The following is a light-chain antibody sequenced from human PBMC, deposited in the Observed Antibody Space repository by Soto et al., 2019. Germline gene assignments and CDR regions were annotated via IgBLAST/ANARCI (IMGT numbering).Light chain of an antibody. J-gene: IGLJ1*01. V-gene: IGLV2-14*03. Sequence: QSALTQPASVSGSPGQSITISCTGTSSDVGSYNYVSWYQHHPGKVPQLMIYDVSNRPSGVSNRFSGSKSGNTASLTISGLQAEDXADYYCSSYTSSNTYVFGTGTMVTVL. CDR1: SSDVGSYNY. CDR3: SSYTSSNTYV. CDR2: DVS.